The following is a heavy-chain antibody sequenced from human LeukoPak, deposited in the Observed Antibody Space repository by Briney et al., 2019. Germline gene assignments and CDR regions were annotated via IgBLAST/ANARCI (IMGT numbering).Heavy chain of an antibody. CDR2: IKQDGSEK. D-gene: IGHD1/OR15-1a*01. V-gene: IGHV3-7*03. Sequence: GGSLRLSCAASGFTFSSYWMSWVRQAPGKGLEWVANIKQDGSEKHYVDSVKGRFTISRDNSKNTLYLQMNSLRAEDTALYYCAKGFGNTWYYFDYWGQGTLVTVSS. CDR3: AKGFGNTWYYFDY. CDR1: GFTFSSYW. J-gene: IGHJ4*02.